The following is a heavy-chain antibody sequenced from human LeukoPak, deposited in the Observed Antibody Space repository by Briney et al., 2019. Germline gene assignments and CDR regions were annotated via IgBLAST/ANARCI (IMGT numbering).Heavy chain of an antibody. Sequence: SCKASGGTFSSYAMSWVRQAPGKGLEWVSAISGSGGSTYYADSVKGRFTISRDNSKNTLYLQMNSLRAEDTAVYYCAKVRYYYGSGSYFDYWGQGTLVTVSS. CDR2: ISGSGGST. V-gene: IGHV3-23*01. D-gene: IGHD3-10*01. CDR3: AKVRYYYGSGSYFDY. J-gene: IGHJ4*02. CDR1: GGTFSSYA.